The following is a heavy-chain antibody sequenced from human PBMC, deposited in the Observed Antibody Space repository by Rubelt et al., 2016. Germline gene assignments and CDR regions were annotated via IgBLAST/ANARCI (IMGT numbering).Heavy chain of an antibody. V-gene: IGHV1-3*01. J-gene: IGHJ4*02. D-gene: IGHD2-15*01. CDR2: INVGNGNT. CDR1: DSGFLTTA. CDR3: ARGYCSGGSCYYFDY. Sequence: QVQLVQSGAEVKKPGAPVKVTCRASDSGFLTTAMLWFRRAPGQGLEWMGWINVGNGNTKYSQKFQGRVTITRDTSASTAYMELSSLRSEDTAVYYCARGYCSGGSCYYFDYWGQGTLVTVSS.